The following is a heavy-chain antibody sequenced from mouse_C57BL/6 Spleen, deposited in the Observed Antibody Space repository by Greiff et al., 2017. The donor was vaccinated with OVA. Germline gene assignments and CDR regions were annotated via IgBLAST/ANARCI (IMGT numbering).Heavy chain of an antibody. CDR1: GYAFSSSW. Sequence: QVQLKQSGPELVKPGASVKISCKASGYAFSSSWMNWVKQRPGKGLEWIGRIYPGDGDTNYNGKFKGKATLTADKSSSTAYMQLSSLTSEDSAVYFCARTAQATPMDYWGQGTSVTVSS. V-gene: IGHV1-82*01. CDR2: IYPGDGDT. J-gene: IGHJ4*01. D-gene: IGHD3-2*02. CDR3: ARTAQATPMDY.